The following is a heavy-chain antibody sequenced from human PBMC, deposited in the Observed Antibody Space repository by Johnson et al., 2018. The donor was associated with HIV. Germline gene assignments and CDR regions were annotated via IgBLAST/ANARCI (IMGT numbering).Heavy chain of an antibody. CDR1: GFTFDDYG. J-gene: IGHJ3*01. CDR3: ARDQGVRGVVFFDDAFDV. Sequence: VQLVESGGGLVQPGGSLRLSCAASGFTFDDYGMSWVRQAPGKGLEWVSGINWNGGSTGYADSVKGRFTISRDNSKNTLYLQMHSLTPEDTAVYYCARDQGVRGVVFFDDAFDVWGQGTMVTVSS. D-gene: IGHD2-8*02. V-gene: IGHV3-20*04. CDR2: INWNGGST.